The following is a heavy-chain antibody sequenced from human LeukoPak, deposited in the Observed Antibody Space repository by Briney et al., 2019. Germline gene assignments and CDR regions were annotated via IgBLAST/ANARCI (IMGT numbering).Heavy chain of an antibody. V-gene: IGHV4-34*01. D-gene: IGHD3-10*01. J-gene: IGHJ6*02. CDR3: AGADLLLWFGVYYYYGMDV. CDR1: GGSFSGYY. CDR2: INHSGST. Sequence: PSETLSLTCAVYGGSFSGYYWSWIRQPPGKGLEWIGEINHSGSTNYNPSLKSRVTISVDTSKNQFSLKLSSVTAADTAVYYCAGADLLLWFGVYYYYGMDVWGQGTTVTVSS.